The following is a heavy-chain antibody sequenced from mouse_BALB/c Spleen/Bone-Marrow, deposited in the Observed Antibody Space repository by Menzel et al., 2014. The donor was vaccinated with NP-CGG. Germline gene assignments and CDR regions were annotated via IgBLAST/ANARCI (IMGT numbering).Heavy chain of an antibody. J-gene: IGHJ2*01. CDR1: GYTFTSYW. CDR2: IYPGDGDT. V-gene: IGHV1-87*01. Sequence: QVQLQQSGAELARPGASVKLSYKASGYTFTSYWMQWVKQRPGQGLEWIGAIYPGDGDTRYTQKFKGKATLTADKSSSTAYMQLSSLASEDSAVYYCASYYYGSSYRDYWGQGTTLTVSS. D-gene: IGHD1-1*01. CDR3: ASYYYGSSYRDY.